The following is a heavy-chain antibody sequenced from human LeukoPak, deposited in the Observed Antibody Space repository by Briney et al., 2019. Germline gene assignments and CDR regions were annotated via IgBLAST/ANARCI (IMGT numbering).Heavy chain of an antibody. CDR2: IYYSGST. V-gene: IGHV4-39*01. D-gene: IGHD1-26*01. CDR3: ASLGIVGATVDY. Sequence: SETLSLTCTVSGGSISSSSYYWGWIRQPPGKGLEWIGSIYYSGSTYYNPSLKSRVAISVDKSKNQFSLKLSSVTAADTAVYYWASLGIVGATVDYWGQGTLVTVSS. J-gene: IGHJ4*02. CDR1: GGSISSSSYY.